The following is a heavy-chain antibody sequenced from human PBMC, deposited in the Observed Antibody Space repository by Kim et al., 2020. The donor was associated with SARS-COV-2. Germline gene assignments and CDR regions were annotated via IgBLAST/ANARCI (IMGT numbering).Heavy chain of an antibody. V-gene: IGHV4-39*01. J-gene: IGHJ4*02. CDR3: ARHYYDSSGSPFDY. Sequence: NPSLKIRVTISVDTSKNQFSLKLSSVTAADTAVYYCARHYYDSSGSPFDYWGQGTLVTVSS. D-gene: IGHD3-22*01.